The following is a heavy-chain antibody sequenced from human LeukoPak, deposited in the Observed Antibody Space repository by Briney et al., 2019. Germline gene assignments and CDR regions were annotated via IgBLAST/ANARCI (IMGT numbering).Heavy chain of an antibody. Sequence: ASVKVSCKASGYTFISYYMHWVRQAPGQGLEWMGIINPSGGSTSYAQKFQGRVTMTRDTSTSTVYMEVSSLRSEDTAVYYCVRAHLSSIAARRTDAFDIWGQGTMVTVSS. D-gene: IGHD6-6*01. J-gene: IGHJ3*02. CDR3: VRAHLSSIAARRTDAFDI. CDR1: GYTFISYY. V-gene: IGHV1-46*01. CDR2: INPSGGST.